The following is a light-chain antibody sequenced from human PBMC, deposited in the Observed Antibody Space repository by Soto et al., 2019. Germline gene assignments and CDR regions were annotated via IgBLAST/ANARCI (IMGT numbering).Light chain of an antibody. CDR2: DAS. V-gene: IGKV3-11*01. Sequence: EIVLTQSPATLSLSPGERATLSCRASQSFSSYLAWYQQKPGQAPRLLIYDASNRATGIPARFSGSGSGTDFTLTISSLEPEAFAVYYCQQRSNWPITFGQGTRLEIK. J-gene: IGKJ5*01. CDR1: QSFSSY. CDR3: QQRSNWPIT.